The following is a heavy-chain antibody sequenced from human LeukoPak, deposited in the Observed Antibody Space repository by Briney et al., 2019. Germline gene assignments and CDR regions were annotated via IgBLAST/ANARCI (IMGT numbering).Heavy chain of an antibody. CDR2: IREDGSEK. CDR3: ARDYYGAGSYYSYYYYYMDV. Sequence: GGSLRLSCAASGFTFSSYWMTWVRQAPGKGLEWAANIREDGSEKYYVDSVKGRFTISRDNAKNSLYLQMNSLRAEDTAVYYCARDYYGAGSYYSYYYYYMDVWGKGTTVTVSS. D-gene: IGHD3-10*01. CDR1: GFTFSSYW. V-gene: IGHV3-7*01. J-gene: IGHJ6*03.